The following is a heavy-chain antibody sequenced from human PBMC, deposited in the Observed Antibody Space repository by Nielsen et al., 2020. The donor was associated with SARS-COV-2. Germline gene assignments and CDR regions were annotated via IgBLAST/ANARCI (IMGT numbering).Heavy chain of an antibody. V-gene: IGHV3-23*01. Sequence: GGSLRLSCAASGFTFRSHAMTWVRQAPGKGLEWVSVISGSGGSTYYADSVKGRFTISRDNSKSTLYLQMNSLRAEDTAVYYCARGSSWYYYYYGMDVWGQGTTVTVSS. CDR2: ISGSGGST. CDR1: GFTFRSHA. D-gene: IGHD6-13*01. CDR3: ARGSSWYYYYYGMDV. J-gene: IGHJ6*02.